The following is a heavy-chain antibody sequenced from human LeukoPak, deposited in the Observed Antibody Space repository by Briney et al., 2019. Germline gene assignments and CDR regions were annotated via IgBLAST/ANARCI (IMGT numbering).Heavy chain of an antibody. V-gene: IGHV5-51*01. Sequence: PGESLKISCKGSGYYFTNYWMAWVRQMPGKGLEYMGFIYPGENNIRYSPPFQGQVTISADKSINTAYLQWNSLKASDTAMYYCARHITTSSTSSHFDSWRQGTLVTVSS. D-gene: IGHD6-6*01. J-gene: IGHJ4*02. CDR2: IYPGENNI. CDR3: ARHITTSSTSSHFDS. CDR1: GYYFTNYW.